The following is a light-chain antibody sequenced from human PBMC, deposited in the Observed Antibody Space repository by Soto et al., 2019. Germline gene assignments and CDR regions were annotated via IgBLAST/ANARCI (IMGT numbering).Light chain of an antibody. CDR1: QGISNY. CDR3: QKYNSAPWT. V-gene: IGKV1-27*01. Sequence: DIQMTQSPSSLSASVGDRVTITCRASQGISNYLAWYQQKPGKVPKLQIYAASTLQSGVPSRFSGSGSGTHFTLTISSRQPEDGASYYCQKYNSAPWTFGQGTKVEIK. CDR2: AAS. J-gene: IGKJ1*01.